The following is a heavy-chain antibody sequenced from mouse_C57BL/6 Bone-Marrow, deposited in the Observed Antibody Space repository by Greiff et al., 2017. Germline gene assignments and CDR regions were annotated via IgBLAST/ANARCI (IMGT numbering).Heavy chain of an antibody. D-gene: IGHD2-4*01. Sequence: QVQLKESGAELARPGASVKLSCKASGYTFTEYTIHWVKQRSGQGLEWIGWFYPGSGSIKYNEKFKDKATLTADKSSSTVYMELSRLTSEDSAVYFCARHEDVDYKLYFDYWGQGTTLTVSS. J-gene: IGHJ2*01. CDR1: GYTFTEYT. CDR3: ARHEDVDYKLYFDY. CDR2: FYPGSGSI. V-gene: IGHV1-62-2*01.